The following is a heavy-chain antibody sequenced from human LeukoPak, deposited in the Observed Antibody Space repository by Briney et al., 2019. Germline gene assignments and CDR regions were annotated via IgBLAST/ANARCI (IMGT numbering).Heavy chain of an antibody. CDR1: GYTFTSYG. CDR3: ATRSGGSSANWFDP. D-gene: IGHD1-26*01. V-gene: IGHV1-18*01. J-gene: IGHJ5*02. Sequence: GASVKVSCKASGYTFTSYGISWVRQAPGQGLEWMGWISAYNGNTNYAQKLQGRVTMTTDTSTSTAYMELSSLRSEDTAVYYCATRSGGSSANWFDPWGQGTLVTVSS. CDR2: ISAYNGNT.